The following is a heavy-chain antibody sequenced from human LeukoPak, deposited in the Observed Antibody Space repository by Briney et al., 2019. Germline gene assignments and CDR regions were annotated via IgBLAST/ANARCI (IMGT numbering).Heavy chain of an antibody. D-gene: IGHD6-19*01. V-gene: IGHV3-53*01. J-gene: IGHJ3*02. CDR2: IYTGGNT. Sequence: GGSLRLSCAASGFTVSSNYMNWVRQAPGKGLEWVSVIYTGGNTYYADSVKGRFTISRDNSENTLYLQMHSLRPEDTAVYYCASPSSGQSFDIWGRGTMVTVSS. CDR3: ASPSSGQSFDI. CDR1: GFTVSSNY.